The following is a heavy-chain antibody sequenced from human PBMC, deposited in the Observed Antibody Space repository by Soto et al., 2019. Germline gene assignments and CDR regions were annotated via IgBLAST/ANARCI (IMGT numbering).Heavy chain of an antibody. Sequence: EEQLVESGGGLVKPGGSLRLSCAASGFPFSSYTLNWVRQAPGKGLEWVSSISLSSTYIDYADSVKGRFTISRDNAKNSLYLQMNSLRVEDTAVYYCAREDKGSGTSFDIWGQGTMVTVSS. V-gene: IGHV3-21*02. CDR3: AREDKGSGTSFDI. J-gene: IGHJ3*02. D-gene: IGHD3-10*01. CDR1: GFPFSSYT. CDR2: ISLSSTYI.